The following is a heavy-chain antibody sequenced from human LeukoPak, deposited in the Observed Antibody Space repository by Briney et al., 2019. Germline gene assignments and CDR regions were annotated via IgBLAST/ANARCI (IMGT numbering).Heavy chain of an antibody. J-gene: IGHJ5*02. D-gene: IGHD3-22*01. Sequence: GGSLRLSCAASGFTFDDYGMSWVRHAPGKGLEWVSGINWNGGSTGYADSVKGRFTISRDNSKNILYLQMNSLRAEDTAIYYCARCTTASSGWCNWLDPWGQGTLVTVSS. CDR3: ARCTTASSGWCNWLDP. CDR1: GFTFDDYG. CDR2: INWNGGST. V-gene: IGHV3-20*04.